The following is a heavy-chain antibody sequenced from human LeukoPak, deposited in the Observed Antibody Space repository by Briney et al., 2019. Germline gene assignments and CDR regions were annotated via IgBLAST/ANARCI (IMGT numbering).Heavy chain of an antibody. CDR2: ISHDGSSL. CDR3: TSLVVTDNWAFDV. J-gene: IGHJ3*01. Sequence: GGSLRLSCAASGFTFSRYWMHWVRQAPGKGLVWVSRISHDGSSLSYADSVRGRFIISRDNAKDTLYLQMNSLGVEDTAVYFCTSLVVTDNWAFDVWGQGTTVTVSS. D-gene: IGHD2-21*02. V-gene: IGHV3-74*01. CDR1: GFTFSRYW.